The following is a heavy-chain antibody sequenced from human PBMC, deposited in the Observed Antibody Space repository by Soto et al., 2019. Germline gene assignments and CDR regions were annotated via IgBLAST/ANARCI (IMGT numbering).Heavy chain of an antibody. V-gene: IGHV4-59*01. J-gene: IGHJ6*02. Sequence: KTSETLSLTCTVSGGSISSYYWSWIRQPPGKGLEWIGYIYYSGSTNYNPSLKSRVTISVDTSKNQFSLKLSSVTAADTAVYYCARGGSSPGGYYYYGMDVWGQGTTVTVSS. D-gene: IGHD6-6*01. CDR1: GGSISSYY. CDR2: IYYSGST. CDR3: ARGGSSPGGYYYYGMDV.